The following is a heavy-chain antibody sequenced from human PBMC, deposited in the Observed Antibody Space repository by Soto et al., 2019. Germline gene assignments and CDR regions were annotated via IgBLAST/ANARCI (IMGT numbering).Heavy chain of an antibody. J-gene: IGHJ4*02. CDR2: IYYSGST. V-gene: IGHV4-31*03. Sequence: QVQLQESGPGLVKPSQTLSLTCTVSGGSISSGGYYWSWIRQHPGKGLEWIGYIYYSGSTYYNPSPKRRVNISLDTSKNQFSLRLSSVTAADTAVYYCASRGAAAAPRPYDYWGQGTLVTVSS. CDR3: ASRGAAAAPRPYDY. CDR1: GGSISSGGYY. D-gene: IGHD6-13*01.